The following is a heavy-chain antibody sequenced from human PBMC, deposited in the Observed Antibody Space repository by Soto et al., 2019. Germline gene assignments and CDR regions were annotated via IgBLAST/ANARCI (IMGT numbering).Heavy chain of an antibody. D-gene: IGHD5-18*01. Sequence: PGGSLRLSCAASGFTFSSYGMHWVRQAPGKGLEWVAVISYDGSNKYYADSVKGRFTISRDNSKNTLYLQMNSLRAEDTAVYYCAKPTLRGYSYGLSPYFDYWGQGTLVTVSS. CDR2: ISYDGSNK. CDR1: GFTFSSYG. CDR3: AKPTLRGYSYGLSPYFDY. J-gene: IGHJ4*02. V-gene: IGHV3-30*18.